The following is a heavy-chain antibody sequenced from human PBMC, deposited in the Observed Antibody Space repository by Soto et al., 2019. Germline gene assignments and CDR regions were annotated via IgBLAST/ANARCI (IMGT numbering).Heavy chain of an antibody. CDR3: ARHQDSQQSPSDY. D-gene: IGHD6-13*01. V-gene: IGHV4-39*01. CDR2: IYYSGST. CDR1: GGSISSSSYY. J-gene: IGHJ4*02. Sequence: SETLSLTCTVSGGSISSSSYYWGWIRQPPGKGLEWIGSIYYSGSTYYNPSLKSRVTISVDTSKNQFSLKLSSVTAADTAVYYCARHQDSQQSPSDYWGQGTLVTVSS.